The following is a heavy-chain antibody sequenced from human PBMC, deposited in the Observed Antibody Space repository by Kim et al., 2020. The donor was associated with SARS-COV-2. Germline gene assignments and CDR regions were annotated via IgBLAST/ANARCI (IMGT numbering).Heavy chain of an antibody. CDR2: IIPIFGTA. CDR3: ARGPNCSSTSCPNWFDP. Sequence: SVKVSCKASGGTFSSYAISWVRQAPGQGLEWMGGIIPIFGTANYAQKFQGRVTITADESTSTAYMELSSLRSEDTAVYYCARGPNCSSTSCPNWFDPWGQGTLVTVSS. J-gene: IGHJ5*02. CDR1: GGTFSSYA. D-gene: IGHD2-2*01. V-gene: IGHV1-69*13.